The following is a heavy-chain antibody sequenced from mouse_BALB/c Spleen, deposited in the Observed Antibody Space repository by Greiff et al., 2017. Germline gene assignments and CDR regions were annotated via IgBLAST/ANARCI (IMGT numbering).Heavy chain of an antibody. CDR3: TRGYYGSRGYYFDY. Sequence: QVQLQQSGAELVRPGASVKLSCKASGYTFTSYWINWVKQRPGQGLEWIGNIYPSDSYTNYNQKFKDKATLTVDKSSSTAYMQLSSPTSEDSAVYYGTRGYYGSRGYYFDYWGQGTTLTVSS. D-gene: IGHD1-1*01. CDR2: IYPSDSYT. V-gene: IGHV1-69*02. J-gene: IGHJ2*01. CDR1: GYTFTSYW.